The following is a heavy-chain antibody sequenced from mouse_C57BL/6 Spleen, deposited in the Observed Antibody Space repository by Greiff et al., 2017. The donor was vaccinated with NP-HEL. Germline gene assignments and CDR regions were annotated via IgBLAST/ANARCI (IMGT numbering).Heavy chain of an antibody. CDR2: IYPGDGDT. Sequence: VMLVESGPELVKPGASVKISCKASGYAFSSSWMNWVKQRPGKGLEWIGRIYPGDGDTNYNGKFKGKATLTADKSSSPAYMQLSSLTSEDSAVYFGATIYYGNYYAMDYWGQGTSVTVSS. CDR1: GYAFSSSW. V-gene: IGHV1-82*01. J-gene: IGHJ4*01. CDR3: ATIYYGNYYAMDY. D-gene: IGHD2-1*01.